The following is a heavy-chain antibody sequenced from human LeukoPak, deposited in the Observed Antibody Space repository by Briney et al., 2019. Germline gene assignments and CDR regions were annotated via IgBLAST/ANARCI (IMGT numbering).Heavy chain of an antibody. V-gene: IGHV3-48*03. J-gene: IGHJ5*02. Sequence: GGSLRLSCAATGVTFSSYEMNWVRQAPGKGLEWVSYISSSGTTMYYADSVKGRFTISRDNAKNSLYLQMNSLRAEDTAVYYCARATQYCSGGSCYDTWFDPWGQGTLVTVSS. CDR2: ISSSGTTM. CDR3: ARATQYCSGGSCYDTWFDP. D-gene: IGHD2-15*01. CDR1: GVTFSSYE.